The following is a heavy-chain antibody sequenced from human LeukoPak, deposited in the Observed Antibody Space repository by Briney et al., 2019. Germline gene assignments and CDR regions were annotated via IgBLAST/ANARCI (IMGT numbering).Heavy chain of an antibody. Sequence: PSETLSLTCTVSGGSISSYYWSWIRQPPGKGLEWIGYIYTSGSTNYNPSLKSRVTLSVDTSKNQFSLKLSSVTAADTAVYYCARHPSVRELGYYFDYWGQGTLVTVSS. D-gene: IGHD1-26*01. V-gene: IGHV4-4*09. J-gene: IGHJ4*02. CDR3: ARHPSVRELGYYFDY. CDR1: GGSISSYY. CDR2: IYTSGST.